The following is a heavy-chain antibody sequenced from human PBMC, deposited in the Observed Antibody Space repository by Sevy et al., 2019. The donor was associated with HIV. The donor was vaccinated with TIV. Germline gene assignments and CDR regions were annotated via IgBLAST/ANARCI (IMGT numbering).Heavy chain of an antibody. D-gene: IGHD3-10*01. J-gene: IGHJ6*02. CDR2: ISSNSAYI. Sequence: GGSLRLSCAASGFTFSSYSINWVRRAPGKGLEWVSSISSNSAYIHYADSVKGRFIISSDNAKNSLYLQMNSLRAEDMAVYYCASVPMGGRSGMDVWGQGTTVTVSS. CDR1: GFTFSSYS. V-gene: IGHV3-21*01. CDR3: ASVPMGGRSGMDV.